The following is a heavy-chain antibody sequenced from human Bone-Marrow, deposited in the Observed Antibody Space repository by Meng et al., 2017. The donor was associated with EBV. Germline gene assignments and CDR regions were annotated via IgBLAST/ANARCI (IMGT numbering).Heavy chain of an antibody. CDR2: LIPMSDAP. CDR3: ASESGRGFTPDY. D-gene: IGHD3-10*01. V-gene: IGHV1-69*01. J-gene: IGHJ4*02. CDR1: GGTFRSDA. Sequence: QLKVVQSGAEVKKPGSAVKVSCRTSGGTFRSDAVSWVRQAPGQGLEWMGGLIPMSDAPHYAQKFQGRVTMTADESTSTHYMDLTGLRSDDTAVYYCASESGRGFTPDYWGQGTLVTVSS.